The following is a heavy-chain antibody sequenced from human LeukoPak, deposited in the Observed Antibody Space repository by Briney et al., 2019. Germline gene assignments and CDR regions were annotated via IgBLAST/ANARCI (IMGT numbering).Heavy chain of an antibody. Sequence: SETLSLTCTVSGGSISSSGYYWSWIRLPPGKGLEWIGYIYHSGSTYYNPSLKSRVTISVDRSKNQFSLRLNSVTAADTAVYYCARKEGPSIAARPIVNWGQGTLVTVSS. J-gene: IGHJ4*02. V-gene: IGHV4-30-2*01. CDR1: GGSISSSGYY. D-gene: IGHD6-6*01. CDR2: IYHSGST. CDR3: ARKEGPSIAARPIVN.